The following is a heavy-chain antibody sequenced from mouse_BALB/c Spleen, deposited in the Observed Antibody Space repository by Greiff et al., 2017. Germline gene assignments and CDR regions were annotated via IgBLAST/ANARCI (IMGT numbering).Heavy chain of an antibody. V-gene: IGHV5-6-5*01. CDR2: ISSGGST. CDR3: ARGHDGTGFAY. CDR1: GFTFSSYA. J-gene: IGHJ3*01. Sequence: EVQGVESGGGLVKPGGSLKLSCAASGFTFSSYAMSWVRQTPEKRLEWVASISSGGSTYYPDSVKGRFTISRDNARNILYLQMSSLRSEDTAMYYCARGHDGTGFAYWGQGTLVTVSA. D-gene: IGHD2-3*01.